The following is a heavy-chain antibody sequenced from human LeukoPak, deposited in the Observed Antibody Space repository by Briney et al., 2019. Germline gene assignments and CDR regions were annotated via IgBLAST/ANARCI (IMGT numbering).Heavy chain of an antibody. D-gene: IGHD3-22*01. J-gene: IGHJ3*02. CDR1: GGSISGFY. CDR3: ARPSITMIPDI. CDR2: VYYSGNT. Sequence: SETLSLTCTVSGGSISGFYWNWIRQPPGQGLEWIGYVYYSGNTNYNPSLKSRVTISLDTSKNQFSLKLSSVTAADTAVYYCARPSITMIPDIWGQGTMVTVSS. V-gene: IGHV4-59*12.